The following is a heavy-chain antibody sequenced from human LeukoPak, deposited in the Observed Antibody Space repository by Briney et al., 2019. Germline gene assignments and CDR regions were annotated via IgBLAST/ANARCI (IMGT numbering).Heavy chain of an antibody. CDR1: GGSISSGSYY. V-gene: IGHV4-61*02. J-gene: IGHJ4*02. Sequence: TSQTLSLTCTVSGGSISSGSYYWSWIRQPAGKGLEWIGRIYTSGSTNYSPSLKSRVTISVDTSKNQFSLKLSSVTAADTALYYCARATVTLIDYWGQGTLVTVSS. CDR2: IYTSGST. D-gene: IGHD4-11*01. CDR3: ARATVTLIDY.